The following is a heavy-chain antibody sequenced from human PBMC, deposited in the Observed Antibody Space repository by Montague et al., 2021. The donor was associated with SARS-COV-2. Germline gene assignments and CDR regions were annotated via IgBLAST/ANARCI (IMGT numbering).Heavy chain of an antibody. CDR3: ASASWIVDTVPDY. J-gene: IGHJ4*02. V-gene: IGHV3-21*01. Sequence: SLRLSCAASGFSFSSYHMNWVRQAPGKGLEWVPSISHSGDYIYSADSLKGRFIISRDNAKNSLYLQMSSLRAEDTAIYYCASASWIVDTVPDYWGQGTLVTVSS. CDR2: ISHSGDYI. D-gene: IGHD1-26*01. CDR1: GFSFSSYH.